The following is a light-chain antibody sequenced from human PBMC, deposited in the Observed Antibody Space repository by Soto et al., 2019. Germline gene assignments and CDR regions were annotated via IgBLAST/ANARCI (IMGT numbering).Light chain of an antibody. Sequence: QSVLTQPASVSGSPGQSITISCTGTSSDVGLYDYVSWYQQHPGKAPQLMIYAVSNRPSGVSNRFSASKSGNTASLFISGLQAEDEADYYCSSYTSDSSYVFGPGTKVNVL. J-gene: IGLJ1*01. CDR3: SSYTSDSSYV. CDR2: AVS. V-gene: IGLV2-14*01. CDR1: SSDVGLYDY.